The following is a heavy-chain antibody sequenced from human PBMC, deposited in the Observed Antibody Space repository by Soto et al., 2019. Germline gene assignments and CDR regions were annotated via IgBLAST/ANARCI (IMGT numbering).Heavy chain of an antibody. J-gene: IGHJ4*02. CDR1: GYTFTGSS. Sequence: QVPLVQSGAEVKKPGASVNVSCEASGYTFTGSSIHWVRQAPGQGLEWMGYINPNSGDTIFAQKFQGRVTMTRDTSISTAYMDLSRVASDATAVYYCARDLTGDPNYWGQGTLVTVSS. V-gene: IGHV1-2*02. CDR3: ARDLTGDPNY. D-gene: IGHD7-27*01. CDR2: INPNSGDT.